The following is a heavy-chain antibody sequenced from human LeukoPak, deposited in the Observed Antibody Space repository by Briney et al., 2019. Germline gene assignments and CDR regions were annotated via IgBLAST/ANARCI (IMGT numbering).Heavy chain of an antibody. V-gene: IGHV1-8*01. J-gene: IGHJ6*02. Sequence: ASVKVSCKASGYTFTSYDINWVRQATGQGREWMGWMNPNRGNTGYAQKFQGRVTMTRNTSISTAYMELSSLRSEDTAVYYCARTDYDILTGYFYYYYYGMDVWGQGTTVTVSS. CDR1: GYTFTSYD. D-gene: IGHD3-9*01. CDR2: MNPNRGNT. CDR3: ARTDYDILTGYFYYYYYGMDV.